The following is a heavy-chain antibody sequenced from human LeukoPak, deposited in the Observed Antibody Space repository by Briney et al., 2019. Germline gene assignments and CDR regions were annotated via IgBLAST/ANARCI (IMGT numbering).Heavy chain of an antibody. Sequence: GGSLRLSCASSGFTFDDYGMSWVRQAPGKGLEWVSGINWNSGSTGYADSVKGRFTISRDNAKNSLYLQMNSLRVEDTALYYCARGLFSGSPGFSYYFDYWGQGTLVTVSS. CDR3: ARGLFSGSPGFSYYFDY. J-gene: IGHJ4*02. CDR1: GFTFDDYG. D-gene: IGHD1-26*01. CDR2: INWNSGST. V-gene: IGHV3-20*04.